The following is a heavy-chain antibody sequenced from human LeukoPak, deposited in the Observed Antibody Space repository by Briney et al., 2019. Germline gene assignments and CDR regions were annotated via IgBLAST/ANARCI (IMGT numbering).Heavy chain of an antibody. Sequence: GESLKISCKGSGYSFTSYWISWVRQMPGQGLEWMGRIDPSDSYTNYSPSFQGHVTISADKSISTAYLQWSSLKASDTAMYYCARRVAGKGNWFDPWGQGTLVTVSS. CDR1: GYSFTSYW. D-gene: IGHD6-19*01. V-gene: IGHV5-10-1*01. CDR3: ARRVAGKGNWFDP. J-gene: IGHJ5*02. CDR2: IDPSDSYT.